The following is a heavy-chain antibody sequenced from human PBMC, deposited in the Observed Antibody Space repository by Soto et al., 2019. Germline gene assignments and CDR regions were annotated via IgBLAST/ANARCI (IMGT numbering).Heavy chain of an antibody. J-gene: IGHJ6*03. Sequence: PSETLSLTCTVSGGSISSSSYDWGWIRQPPGKGLEWIGSIYYSGSTYYNPSLKSRVTISVDTSKNQFSLKLSSVTAADTAVYYCARHAPSPPSGWYYYYYMDVWGKGTTVTVS. CDR1: GGSISSSSYD. V-gene: IGHV4-39*01. CDR2: IYYSGST. CDR3: ARHAPSPPSGWYYYYYMDV. D-gene: IGHD6-19*01.